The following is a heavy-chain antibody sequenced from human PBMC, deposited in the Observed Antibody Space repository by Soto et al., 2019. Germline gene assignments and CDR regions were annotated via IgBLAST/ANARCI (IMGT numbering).Heavy chain of an antibody. V-gene: IGHV4-4*02. CDR3: ARVGRFLENYTPFDY. CDR1: GGSISSSNW. Sequence: LSLTCAVSGGSISSSNWWSWVRQPPGKGLEWIGEIYHSGSTNYNPSLKSRVTISVDKSKNQFSLKLSSVTAADTAVYYCARVGRFLENYTPFDYWGQGTLVTVSS. D-gene: IGHD3-3*01. CDR2: IYHSGST. J-gene: IGHJ4*02.